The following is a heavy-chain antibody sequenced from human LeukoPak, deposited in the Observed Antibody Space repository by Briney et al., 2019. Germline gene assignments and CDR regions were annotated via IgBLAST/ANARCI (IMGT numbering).Heavy chain of an antibody. J-gene: IGHJ4*02. CDR2: IYHNGST. V-gene: IGHV4-39*01. CDR3: ARRWAHFDY. Sequence: SETLSLTCTVPGGSISTSVYYWGWIRQPPGKELEWIGTIYHNGSTYYNPSLKSRITIFVDTSKNQFSLKLNSVTAADTAVYYCARRWAHFDYWGQGTLVTVSS. CDR1: GGSISTSVYY. D-gene: IGHD3-16*01.